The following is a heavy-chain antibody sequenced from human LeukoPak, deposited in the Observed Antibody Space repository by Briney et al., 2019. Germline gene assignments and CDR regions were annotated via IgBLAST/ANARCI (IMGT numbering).Heavy chain of an antibody. V-gene: IGHV3-21*01. D-gene: IGHD2-15*01. Sequence: GGSLRLSCAASGFTFSSYSMNWVRQAPGKGLEWVSSISSGSTYAYYAESVKGRFTISRDNAKNSLYLQMDSLRAEDTAVYYCASAVVVDATTDYWGQGTLVTVSS. CDR1: GFTFSSYS. CDR2: ISSGSTYA. J-gene: IGHJ4*02. CDR3: ASAVVVDATTDY.